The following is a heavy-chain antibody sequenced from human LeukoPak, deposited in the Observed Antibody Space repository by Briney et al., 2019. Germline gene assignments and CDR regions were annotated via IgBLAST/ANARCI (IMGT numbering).Heavy chain of an antibody. CDR3: PRESHPADYDSSGYLSNFDI. CDR1: GFTFSSYW. J-gene: IGHJ3*02. Sequence: PGGSLRLSCAASGFTFSSYWMIWVRQAPGKGLEWVANINQDGSEKYYVDSVKGRFTLSRDNAKNSLYLQMNSLRAEDTAVYYCPRESHPADYDSSGYLSNFDIWGQGTMVTVSS. CDR2: INQDGSEK. V-gene: IGHV3-7*01. D-gene: IGHD3-22*01.